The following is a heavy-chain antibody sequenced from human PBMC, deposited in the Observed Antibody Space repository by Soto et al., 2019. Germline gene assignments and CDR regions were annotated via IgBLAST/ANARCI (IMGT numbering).Heavy chain of an antibody. V-gene: IGHV4-59*08. Sequence: QVQLQESGPGLVKPSETLSLTCTVSGGSISSYYWSWIRQPPGKGLEWIGYIYYSGSTNYNPSLKSRVTISVDTSKNQFSLKLSSVTAADTAVYYCASRGKAATEDYWGQGTLVTVSS. CDR3: ASRGKAATEDY. CDR2: IYYSGST. CDR1: GGSISSYY. D-gene: IGHD6-13*01. J-gene: IGHJ4*02.